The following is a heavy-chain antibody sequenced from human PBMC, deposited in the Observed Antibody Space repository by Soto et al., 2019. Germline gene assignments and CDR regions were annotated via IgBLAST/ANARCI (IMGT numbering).Heavy chain of an antibody. D-gene: IGHD2-15*01. CDR3: ARKVNAGYSRY. V-gene: IGHV1-8*01. CDR2: INPTSEYT. Sequence: ASVKVSCKACGYTFTSYDINWVRQAPGQGLEWVGWINPTSEYTAHAQKFQGRVTLTREISTATAYMELSSLTPEDTAVYFCARKVNAGYSRYWGPGTPATVSP. CDR1: GYTFTSYD. J-gene: IGHJ4*02.